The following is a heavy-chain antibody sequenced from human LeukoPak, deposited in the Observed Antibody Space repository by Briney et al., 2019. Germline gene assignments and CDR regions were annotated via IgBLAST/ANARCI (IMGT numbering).Heavy chain of an antibody. J-gene: IGHJ3*02. Sequence: GGSLRLSCAASGFTFSSYGMHWVRQAPGKGLEWVAFISYDGNKKYHADSVKGRFTISREKSKNTLYLQMNSLKTEDTAVYYCAKSTASRDFDMWGQGTMVTVSS. CDR3: AKSTASRDFDM. CDR2: ISYDGNKK. V-gene: IGHV3-30*18. CDR1: GFTFSSYG.